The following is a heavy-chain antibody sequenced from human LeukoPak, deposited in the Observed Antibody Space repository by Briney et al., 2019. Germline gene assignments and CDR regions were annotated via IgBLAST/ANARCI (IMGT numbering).Heavy chain of an antibody. CDR2: MNPNSGNT. CDR1: GYTFTNYD. J-gene: IGHJ4*02. D-gene: IGHD2-15*01. Sequence: ASVKVSCKASGYTFTNYDINWVRQATGQGLEWMGWMNPNSGNTNYAQKFQGRVTMTRDTSITTAYMELSSLRSEDTAVYYCARGVAAGVDYWGQGTLVTVSS. CDR3: ARGVAAGVDY. V-gene: IGHV1-8*01.